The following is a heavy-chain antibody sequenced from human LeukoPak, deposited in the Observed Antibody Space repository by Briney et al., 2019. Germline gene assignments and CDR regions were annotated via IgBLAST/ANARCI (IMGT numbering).Heavy chain of an antibody. CDR1: GFTFSSYA. CDR3: AKDHPIFGEKPY. V-gene: IGHV3-23*01. Sequence: GGSLRLSCAASGFTFSSYAMSWVRQAPGKGLQWVSAISGSGGSTYYADSVKGRFTISRDNSKNTLYLQMNSLRAEDTAAYYCAKDHPIFGEKPYWGQGTLVTVSS. CDR2: ISGSGGST. J-gene: IGHJ4*02. D-gene: IGHD3-3*01.